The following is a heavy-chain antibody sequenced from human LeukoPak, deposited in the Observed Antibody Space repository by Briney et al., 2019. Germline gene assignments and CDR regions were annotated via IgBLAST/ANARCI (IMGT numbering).Heavy chain of an antibody. CDR3: ATSIMVRGEWGDPSFYFDY. V-gene: IGHV4-59*01. CDR1: GGSISSYY. CDR2: IYYSGST. J-gene: IGHJ4*02. Sequence: PSETLSLTCTVSGGSISSYYWSWIRQPPGKGLEWIGYIYYSGSTNYNPSLKGRVTISVDTSKNQFSLKLSSVTAADTAVYYCATSIMVRGEWGDPSFYFDYWGQGTLVTVSS. D-gene: IGHD3-10*01.